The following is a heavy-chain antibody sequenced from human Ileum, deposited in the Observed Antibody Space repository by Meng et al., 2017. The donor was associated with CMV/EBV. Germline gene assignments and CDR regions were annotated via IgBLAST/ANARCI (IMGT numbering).Heavy chain of an antibody. CDR3: AKVGFGWYSIDY. D-gene: IGHD6-19*01. CDR2: IYDRKSE. V-gene: IGHV3-30*02. J-gene: IGHJ4*02. Sequence: VQSGVFVVGCIQPGWSLRLSCVVSGLPFSPLGMHLVRQAPGKGLEWVAFIYDRKSELYADSVKGRFTISRDNSKNTMYLQMNSLGPEDTAVYHCAKVGFGWYSIDYWGQGTLVTVSS. CDR1: GLPFSPLG.